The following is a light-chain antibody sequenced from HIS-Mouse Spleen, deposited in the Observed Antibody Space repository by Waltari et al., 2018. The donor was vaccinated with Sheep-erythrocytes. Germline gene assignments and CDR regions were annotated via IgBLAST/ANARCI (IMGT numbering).Light chain of an antibody. V-gene: IGLV2-23*01. CDR1: SSDVGSSNL. Sequence: QSALTQPASVSGSPGQSLTISCTGTSSDVGSSNLVSWYHQHPGKAPKLMIYEGSKRPSGVSNRFSGSKSGNTASLTISGLQAEDKADYYCCSYAGSSTPWVFGGGTKLTVL. CDR2: EGS. CDR3: CSYAGSSTPWV. J-gene: IGLJ3*02.